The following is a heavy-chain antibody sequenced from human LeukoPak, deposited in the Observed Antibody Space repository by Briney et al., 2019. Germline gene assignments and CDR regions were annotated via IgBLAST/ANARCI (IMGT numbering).Heavy chain of an antibody. D-gene: IGHD6-19*01. J-gene: IGHJ5*02. CDR3: ARGAGSGWDNWFDP. CDR1: GGSISSYY. CDR2: IYYSGST. Sequence: NTSETLSLTCTVPGGSISSYYWSWIRQPPGKGLEWIGYIYYSGSTNYNPSLKSRVTISVDTSKNQFSLKLSSVTAADTAVYYCARGAGSGWDNWFDPWGQGTLVTVSS. V-gene: IGHV4-59*01.